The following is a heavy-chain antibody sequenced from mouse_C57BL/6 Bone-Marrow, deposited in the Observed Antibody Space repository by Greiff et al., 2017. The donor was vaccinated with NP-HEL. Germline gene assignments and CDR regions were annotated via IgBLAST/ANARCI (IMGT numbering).Heavy chain of an antibody. Sequence: EVQLVESGGGLVKPGGSLKLSCAASGFTFSSYAMSWVRQTPEKRLEWVATISDGGSYTYYPDNVKGRFTISRDNAKNNLYLQMSHLKSEDTAMYYCARDDGSSYLYYFDYWGQGTTLTVSS. V-gene: IGHV5-4*01. CDR3: ARDDGSSYLYYFDY. J-gene: IGHJ2*01. CDR2: ISDGGSYT. D-gene: IGHD1-1*01. CDR1: GFTFSSYA.